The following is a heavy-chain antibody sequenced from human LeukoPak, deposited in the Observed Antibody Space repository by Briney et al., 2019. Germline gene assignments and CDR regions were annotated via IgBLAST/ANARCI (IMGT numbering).Heavy chain of an antibody. Sequence: ASVKVTCKSSGYTFIDYGISWVRQAPRQGLEWMGWISTHNGDTTYAQSLQGRVNMTMDTSAKTVYMELGSLRFDDTAVYYCARDLYLWFGQSYDAFDVWGQGTVVTVSS. CDR3: ARDLYLWFGQSYDAFDV. CDR1: GYTFIDYG. V-gene: IGHV1-18*01. D-gene: IGHD3-10*01. CDR2: ISTHNGDT. J-gene: IGHJ3*01.